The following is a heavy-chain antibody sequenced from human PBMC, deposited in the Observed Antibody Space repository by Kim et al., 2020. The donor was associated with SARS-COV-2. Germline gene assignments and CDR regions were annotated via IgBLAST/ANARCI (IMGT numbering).Heavy chain of an antibody. J-gene: IGHJ4*02. V-gene: IGHV4-39*01. CDR3: ARPGSSSWYGFDY. CDR1: GGSISSSSYY. Sequence: SETLSLTCTVSGGSISSSSYYWGWIRQPPGKGLVWIGSIYYSGSTYYNPSLKSRVTISVDTSKNQFSLKLSSVTAADTAVYYCARPGSSSWYGFDYWGQG. D-gene: IGHD6-13*01. CDR2: IYYSGST.